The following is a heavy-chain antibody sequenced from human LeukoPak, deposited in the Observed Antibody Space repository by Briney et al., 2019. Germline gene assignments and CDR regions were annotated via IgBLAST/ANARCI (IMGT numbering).Heavy chain of an antibody. CDR1: GYTFTSYG. CDR3: ARVVANYDFWSGYYENYYFDY. D-gene: IGHD3-3*01. Sequence: ASVKVSCKASGYTFTSYGISWVRQAPGQGLEWMGRINPNSGGTNYAQKFQGRVTMTRDTSISTAYMELSRLRSDDTAVYYCARVVANYDFWSGYYENYYFDYWGQGTLVTVSS. V-gene: IGHV1-2*06. J-gene: IGHJ4*02. CDR2: INPNSGGT.